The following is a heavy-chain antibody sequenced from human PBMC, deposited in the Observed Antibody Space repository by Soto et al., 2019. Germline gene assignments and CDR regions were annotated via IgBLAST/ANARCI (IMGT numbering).Heavy chain of an antibody. Sequence: QVQLVQSGAEVKNPGSSVNVSCKTVGGTMRSFAFSWVRQAPGQGLEWMGGIIPAFATPNHAQKFQDRVTSRADESTSTVEMERRRRRSEDSAVYFCARGADVFGYNWKYGPFEVWGQGTQITVSS. V-gene: IGHV1-69*01. J-gene: IGHJ4*02. CDR1: GGTMRSFA. D-gene: IGHD1-20*01. CDR2: IIPAFATP. CDR3: ARGADVFGYNWKYGPFEV.